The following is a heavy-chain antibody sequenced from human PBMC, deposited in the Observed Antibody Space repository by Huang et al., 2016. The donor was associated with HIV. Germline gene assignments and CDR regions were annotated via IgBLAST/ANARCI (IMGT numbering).Heavy chain of an antibody. CDR2: IIPMFGTP. CDR3: ARGQLGSYGDYDVLY. Sequence: QVQLVQSGAEVKTPGSSVKVSCKASGGTFSKYAISWVRQAPGQGLEWIGGIIPMFGTPNYARKFKGRVTITADDSTSTTYVEVSSLRSEDTALYYCARGQLGSYGDYDVLYWGQGTLVTVSS. D-gene: IGHD4-17*01. CDR1: GGTFSKYA. V-gene: IGHV1-69*13. J-gene: IGHJ4*02.